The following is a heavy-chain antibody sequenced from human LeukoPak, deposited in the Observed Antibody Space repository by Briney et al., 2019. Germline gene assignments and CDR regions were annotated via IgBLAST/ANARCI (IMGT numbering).Heavy chain of an antibody. CDR1: GFTFSSSW. D-gene: IGHD3-10*01. Sequence: GGSLRLSCAASGFTFSSSWMCWVRQAPGKGLEWVANISEDGSGKYYVDSVRGRFTISRDNTKNSLYLQVNSLRAEDTAVYYCARDSFTYGNYWGQGTLVTVSS. J-gene: IGHJ4*02. V-gene: IGHV3-7*01. CDR2: ISEDGSGK. CDR3: ARDSFTYGNY.